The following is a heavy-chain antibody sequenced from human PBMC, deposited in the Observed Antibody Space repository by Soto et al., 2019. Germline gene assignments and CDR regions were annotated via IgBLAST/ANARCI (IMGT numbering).Heavy chain of an antibody. CDR3: ARDPYAHGGMDV. CDR2: IIPIFGTA. D-gene: IGHD3-16*01. V-gene: IGHV1-69*13. CDR1: GGTFSSYA. J-gene: IGHJ6*02. Sequence: ASVKVSFKASGGTFSSYAISWVRQAPGQGLEWMGGIIPIFGTANYAQKFQGRVTITADESTSTAYMELSSLRSEDTAVYYCARDPYAHGGMDVWGQGTTVTVSS.